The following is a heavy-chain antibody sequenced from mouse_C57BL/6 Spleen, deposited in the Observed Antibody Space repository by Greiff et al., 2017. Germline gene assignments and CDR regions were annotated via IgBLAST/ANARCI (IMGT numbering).Heavy chain of an antibody. CDR3: ARGTTVVAHYAMDY. CDR1: GYSFTDYN. J-gene: IGHJ4*01. CDR2: INPNYGTT. Sequence: EVQGVESGPELVKPGASVKISCKASGYSFTDYNMNWVKQSNGKSLEWIGVINPNYGTTSYNQKFKGKATLTVDQSSSTAYMQLNSLTSEDSAVYYCARGTTVVAHYAMDYWGQGTSVTVSS. D-gene: IGHD1-1*01. V-gene: IGHV1-39*01.